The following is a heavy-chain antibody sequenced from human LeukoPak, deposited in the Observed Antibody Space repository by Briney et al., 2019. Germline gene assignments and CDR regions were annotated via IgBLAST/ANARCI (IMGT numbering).Heavy chain of an antibody. CDR3: AKDNGGPFDY. D-gene: IGHD2-8*01. Sequence: GGSLRLSCAASGFTFSSYWMSWVRQAPGKGLEWVANIKQDGSEKYYVDSVKGRFTISRDNSKNTLYLQMNSLRAEDTAVYYCAKDNGGPFDYWGQGTLVTVSS. J-gene: IGHJ4*02. V-gene: IGHV3-7*01. CDR2: IKQDGSEK. CDR1: GFTFSSYW.